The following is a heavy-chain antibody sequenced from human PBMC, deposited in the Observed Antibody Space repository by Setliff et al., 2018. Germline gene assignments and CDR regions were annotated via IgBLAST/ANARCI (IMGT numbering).Heavy chain of an antibody. D-gene: IGHD5-18*01. CDR2: VYSSGSP. Sequence: SETLSLTCNVSGASISGSAYYWGWIRQPPGKGLEWIGSVYSSGSPYYNPSLKSRVTISMDTSKNQFSLKLSSVTAADTAVYYCARGRIQLWKYYFDYWGQGTLVTVSS. CDR1: GASISGSAYY. J-gene: IGHJ4*02. CDR3: ARGRIQLWKYYFDY. V-gene: IGHV4-39*01.